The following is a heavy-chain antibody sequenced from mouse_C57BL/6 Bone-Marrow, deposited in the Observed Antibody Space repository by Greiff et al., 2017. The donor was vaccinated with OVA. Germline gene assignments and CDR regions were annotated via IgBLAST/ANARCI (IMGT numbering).Heavy chain of an antibody. CDR3: ATYSNYFDY. D-gene: IGHD2-5*01. J-gene: IGHJ2*01. CDR1: GFTFSDYG. Sequence: EVMLVESGGGLVKPGGSLKLSCAASGFTFSDYGMHWVRQAPEKGLECVAYISSGSSTIYYADTVKGRFTISRDNAKNTLFLQMTSLRSEDTAMYYCATYSNYFDYWGQGTTLTVSS. CDR2: ISSGSSTI. V-gene: IGHV5-17*01.